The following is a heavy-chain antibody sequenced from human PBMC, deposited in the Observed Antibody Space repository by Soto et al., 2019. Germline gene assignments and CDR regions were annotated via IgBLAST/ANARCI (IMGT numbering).Heavy chain of an antibody. CDR2: ISSSGSSV. J-gene: IGHJ4*02. CDR1: RFTFSTYE. Sequence: VGSLRLSCAASRFTFSTYEMHWVRQAPGKGLEWVSCISSSGSSVYYADSVKGRFTISRDNSRNSLYLQMNSLRDEDTALYYCVRYCSSTLCNGVATRTFDYWGQGALVTVSS. D-gene: IGHD5-12*01. CDR3: VRYCSSTLCNGVATRTFDY. V-gene: IGHV3-48*03.